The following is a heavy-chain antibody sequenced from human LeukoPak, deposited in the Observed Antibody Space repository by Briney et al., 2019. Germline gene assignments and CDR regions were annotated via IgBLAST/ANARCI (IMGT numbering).Heavy chain of an antibody. CDR3: ARDPWELAFDY. J-gene: IGHJ4*02. V-gene: IGHV3-7*01. CDR2: IKQDGSEK. D-gene: IGHD1-26*01. Sequence: PGGSLRLSCAASGFTFSSYWMSWVRQAPGKGLEWVANIKQDGSEKYYVDSVKGRFTISRDSAKNSLYLQMNSLRAEDTAVYYCARDPWELAFDYWGQGTLVTVSS. CDR1: GFTFSSYW.